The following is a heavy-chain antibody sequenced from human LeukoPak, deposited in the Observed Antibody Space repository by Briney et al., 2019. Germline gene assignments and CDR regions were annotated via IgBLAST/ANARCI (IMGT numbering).Heavy chain of an antibody. CDR2: LYYSGTT. Sequence: PSQTLSLTCTVSGGSISSGGYYWSWIRQHPGKGLKGIGNLYYSGTTNYNPSLNSRVTIPVDTSKIQFSLKLSSVTAAEPAVYYCARRRTRARISTFQNWFDPWGQGSLVTVSS. D-gene: IGHD2-15*01. V-gene: IGHV4-31*03. CDR1: GGSISSGGYY. CDR3: ARRRTRARISTFQNWFDP. J-gene: IGHJ5*02.